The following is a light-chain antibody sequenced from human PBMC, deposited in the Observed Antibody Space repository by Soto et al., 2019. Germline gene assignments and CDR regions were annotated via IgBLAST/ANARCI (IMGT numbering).Light chain of an antibody. Sequence: QSVLTQPPSVSGAPGQRVIMSCTGSSSNIGAGFDVHWYQQLPGSAPTLLIYGNTNRPTGVPDRFSGSKGGTSASLTITGLQPDEEADYYCQSYDISLSGNVFGPGTKLTVL. V-gene: IGLV1-40*01. CDR3: QSYDISLSGNV. CDR2: GNT. CDR1: SSNIGAGFD. J-gene: IGLJ1*01.